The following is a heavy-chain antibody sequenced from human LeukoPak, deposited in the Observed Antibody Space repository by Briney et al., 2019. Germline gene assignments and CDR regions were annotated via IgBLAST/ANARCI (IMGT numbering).Heavy chain of an antibody. D-gene: IGHD3-10*01. CDR1: GFTFSSYG. Sequence: PGGSLRLSCAASGFTFSSYGMSWVRQAPGKGLEWVSAISGSGGSTYYADSVKGRFTISRDNSKNTLYLQMNSLRAEDTAVYYCAREAGGDYYGSGSYYNCFDYWGQGTLVTVSS. CDR2: ISGSGGST. V-gene: IGHV3-23*01. CDR3: AREAGGDYYGSGSYYNCFDY. J-gene: IGHJ4*02.